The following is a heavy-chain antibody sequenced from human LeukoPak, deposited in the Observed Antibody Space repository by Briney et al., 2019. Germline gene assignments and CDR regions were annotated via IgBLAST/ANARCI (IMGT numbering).Heavy chain of an antibody. CDR3: ATHSSSWQVNWFDP. CDR2: ISGGGGST. Sequence: PGGSLRLSCAASGFTFTTYAMSWVRQAPGKGLEWVSGISGGGGSTYYADSVKGRFTISRDNSKNTLYLQMNSLRAEDTAVYYCATHSSSWQVNWFDPWGQGTLVTVSS. V-gene: IGHV3-23*01. J-gene: IGHJ5*02. CDR1: GFTFTTYA. D-gene: IGHD6-13*01.